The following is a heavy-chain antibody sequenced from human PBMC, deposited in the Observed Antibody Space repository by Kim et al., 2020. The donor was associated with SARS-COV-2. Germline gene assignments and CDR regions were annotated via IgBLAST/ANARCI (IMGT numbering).Heavy chain of an antibody. Sequence: PGSVKGRFTISRENAKTSLYLQMNSLRAGDTAVYYCARAGSWMGDAFDIWGQGTMVTVSS. V-gene: IGHV3-13*01. J-gene: IGHJ3*02. CDR3: ARAGSWMGDAFDI. D-gene: IGHD6-13*01.